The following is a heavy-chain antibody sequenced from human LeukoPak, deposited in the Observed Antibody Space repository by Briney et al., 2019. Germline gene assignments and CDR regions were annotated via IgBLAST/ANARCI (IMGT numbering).Heavy chain of an antibody. CDR1: GNTFNPYN. J-gene: IGHJ6*03. CDR3: VQSLSGSFSMAV. D-gene: IGHD2-15*01. V-gene: IGHV1-46*02. Sequence: ASVRISCKASGNTFNPYNLHWVRQAPGEGHSWLGIIDPSGGSTSYAQKFQVRFTMTRDTWTGTDYMYLSSLRSEDTDVYYCVQSLSGSFSMAVWGKGSTLTVSS. CDR2: IDPSGGST.